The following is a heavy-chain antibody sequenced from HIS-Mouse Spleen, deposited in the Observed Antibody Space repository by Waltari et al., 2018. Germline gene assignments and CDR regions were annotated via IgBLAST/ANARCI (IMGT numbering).Heavy chain of an antibody. CDR3: ARETSTYYDYVWGSYRYDAFDI. Sequence: QVQLQESGPGLVKPSETLSLTCTVSGYSISSGYYWGWIRQPPGKGLEWIGIIYHSGSTYDNPSLKSRVTISVDTSKNQFSLKLSSVTAADTAVYYCARETSTYYDYVWGSYRYDAFDIWGQGTMVTVSS. CDR1: GYSISSGYY. V-gene: IGHV4-38-2*02. J-gene: IGHJ3*02. CDR2: IYHSGST. D-gene: IGHD3-16*02.